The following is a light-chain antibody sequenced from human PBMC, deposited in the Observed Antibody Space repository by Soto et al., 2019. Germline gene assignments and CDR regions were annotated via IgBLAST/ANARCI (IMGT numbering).Light chain of an antibody. J-gene: IGLJ1*01. CDR2: GNS. CDR3: QSYDSSLRV. CDR1: SSNIGAGYD. V-gene: IGLV1-40*01. Sequence: QSVLTQPPSVSGAPGQRVTISCTGGSSNIGAGYDVHWYPQLPGTAPKLLIYGNSNRPSGVPDRFSGSKSGTSASLAITGLQAEDEADYYCQSYDSSLRVFGTGTKVTVL.